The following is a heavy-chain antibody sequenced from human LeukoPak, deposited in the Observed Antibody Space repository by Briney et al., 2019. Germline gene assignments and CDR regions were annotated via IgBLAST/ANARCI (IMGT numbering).Heavy chain of an antibody. Sequence: GGSLRLSCGASGITFSTSDMHWVRHAPGKGLEWVSVIGTAGGTYYADSVKGRFTISRENAKNSLYLQMNSLRAGDTAVYYCARGSVRVGMDVWGQGTTVTVSS. CDR3: ARGSVRVGMDV. CDR1: GITFSTSD. CDR2: IGTAGGT. V-gene: IGHV3-13*01. J-gene: IGHJ6*02. D-gene: IGHD6-13*01.